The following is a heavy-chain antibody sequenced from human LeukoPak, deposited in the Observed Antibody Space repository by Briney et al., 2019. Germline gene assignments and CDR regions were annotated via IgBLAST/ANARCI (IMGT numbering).Heavy chain of an antibody. CDR2: IHPGGML. CDR1: GASFNSDDQY. CDR3: SRGLDSRKLGY. Sequence: SETLSLTCTVSGASFNSDDQYWNWLRQSPGKGLEWIGSIHPGGMLYNNPSLESRVTMSRDTSKNQCSLNLNSVTAADTAVYFCSRGLDSRKLGYWGQGILVTVSS. J-gene: IGHJ4*02. D-gene: IGHD3-22*01. V-gene: IGHV4-31*03.